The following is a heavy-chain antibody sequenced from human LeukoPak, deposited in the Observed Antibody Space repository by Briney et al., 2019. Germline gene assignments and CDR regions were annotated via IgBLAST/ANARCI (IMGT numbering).Heavy chain of an antibody. CDR3: ARGGAETYYKRDGWFDP. D-gene: IGHD3-10*01. CDR2: VSVFNNDNR. CDR1: GYTFLTYG. V-gene: IGHV1-18*01. J-gene: IGHJ5*02. Sequence: GASVKVSCKASGYTFLTYGFSWVRQAPGQGLEWMGWVSVFNNDNRNYAQKFRDRVTLTTDTSTSTAYMELRSLTSEDTAVYYCARGGAETYYKRDGWFDPWGQGTLVTVSS.